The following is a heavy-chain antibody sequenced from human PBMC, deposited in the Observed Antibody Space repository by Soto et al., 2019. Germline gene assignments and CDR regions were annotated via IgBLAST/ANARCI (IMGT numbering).Heavy chain of an antibody. V-gene: IGHV3-64*01. J-gene: IGHJ5*01. D-gene: IGHD3-3*01. Sequence: QPGGSLRLSCAASGFTFSSYAMHWVRQAPGKGLEYVSAISSNGGSTYYANSVKGRFTISRDNSKNTLYLQMGSLRAEDMAVYYCARARTFRRNAVEQQRVLSYDFWSGYSKENWFDSWGQGTLVTVSS. CDR3: ARARTFRRNAVEQQRVLSYDFWSGYSKENWFDS. CDR2: ISSNGGST. CDR1: GFTFSSYA.